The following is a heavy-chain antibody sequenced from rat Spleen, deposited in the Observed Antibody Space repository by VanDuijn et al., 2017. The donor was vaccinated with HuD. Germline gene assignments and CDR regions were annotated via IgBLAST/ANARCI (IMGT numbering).Heavy chain of an antibody. Sequence: EVQLVESGGGLVQPGSSLKLSCVASGFTFSRYWIYWVRQAPKKGLEWVASISYEGSSTYYGDSVKGRFTISRDNAENIVYLQMNSLRSEDTATYYCAVAGYGYWGQGVMVIVSS. CDR1: GFTFSRYW. J-gene: IGHJ2*01. D-gene: IGHD1-7*01. CDR2: ISYEGSST. V-gene: IGHV5-58*01. CDR3: AVAGYGY.